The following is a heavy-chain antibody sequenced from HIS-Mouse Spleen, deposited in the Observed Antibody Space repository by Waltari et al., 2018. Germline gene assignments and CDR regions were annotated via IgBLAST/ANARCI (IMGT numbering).Heavy chain of an antibody. CDR2: ISYDGSNK. V-gene: IGHV3-30*18. Sequence: QVQLVESGGGVVQPGRSLRLSCVASGFTFSSYVMHWVRQAPGKGLEWVAVISYDGSNKYYADSVKGRFTISRDNSKNTLYLQMNSLRAEDTAVYYCAKASSGWLDYWGQGTLVTVSS. CDR1: GFTFSSYV. J-gene: IGHJ4*02. D-gene: IGHD6-19*01. CDR3: AKASSGWLDY.